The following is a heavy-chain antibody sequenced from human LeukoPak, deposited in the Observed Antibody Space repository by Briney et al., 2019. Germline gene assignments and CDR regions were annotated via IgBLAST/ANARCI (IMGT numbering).Heavy chain of an antibody. CDR3: SRSLNS. CDR1: GFSFSSTW. J-gene: IGHJ5*02. CDR2: IKPDGSDK. Sequence: GGSLRLSCAASGFSFSSTWMVWVGQAPPKGLAWVANIKPDGSDKSYVDSVKGRFTISRDNAKDSLYLEMDSLRVEDKALYYCSRSLNSWGQGALVTVSS. V-gene: IGHV3-7*01.